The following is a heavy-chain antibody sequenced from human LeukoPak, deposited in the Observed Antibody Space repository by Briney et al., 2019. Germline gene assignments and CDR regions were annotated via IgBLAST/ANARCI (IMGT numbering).Heavy chain of an antibody. J-gene: IGHJ4*02. CDR2: INTDGSNT. V-gene: IGHV3-74*01. CDR1: GFTFSRFW. D-gene: IGHD1-26*01. Sequence: GGSLTLFCAASGFTFSRFWVHWVRQAPGKGLVWVSRINTDGSNTIYADSVKGRFTISRDNAKNTLYLQMNSLRAEDTAVYYCARDQSIAGPTTADYWGRGTLVTVSS. CDR3: ARDQSIAGPTTADY.